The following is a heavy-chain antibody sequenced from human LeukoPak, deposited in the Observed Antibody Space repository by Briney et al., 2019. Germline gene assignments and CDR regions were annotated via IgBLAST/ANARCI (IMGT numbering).Heavy chain of an antibody. V-gene: IGHV4-39*07. D-gene: IGHD3-16*01. Sequence: SETLSLTCTVSGGSISSSSYYWGWIRQPPGKGLEWIGSIYYSGSTYYNPSLKSRVTISVDTSKNQFSLKLSSVTAADTAVYYCARLLGNYADYWGQGALVTVSS. CDR3: ARLLGNYADY. CDR1: GGSISSSSYY. J-gene: IGHJ4*02. CDR2: IYYSGST.